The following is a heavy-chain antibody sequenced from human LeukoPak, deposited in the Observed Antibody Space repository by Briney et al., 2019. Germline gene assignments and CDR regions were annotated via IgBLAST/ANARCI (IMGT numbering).Heavy chain of an antibody. CDR3: ARDTLVWFDP. D-gene: IGHD3-16*01. V-gene: IGHV4-30-4*01. Sequence: LEWIGYIYYSGSTYYNPSLKSRVTISVDTSKNQFSLKLSSVTAADTAVYYCARDTLVWFDPWGQGTLVTVSS. CDR2: IYYSGST. J-gene: IGHJ5*02.